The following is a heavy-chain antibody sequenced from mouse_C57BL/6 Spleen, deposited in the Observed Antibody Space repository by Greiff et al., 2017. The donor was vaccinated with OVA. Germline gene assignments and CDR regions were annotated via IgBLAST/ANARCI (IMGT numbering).Heavy chain of an antibody. CDR1: GYTFTSYW. J-gene: IGHJ3*01. CDR3: AREEDDYGVWFAY. Sequence: VQLQQSGAELVKPGASVKLSCKASGYTFTSYWMHWVKQRPGQGLEWIGMIHPNSGSTNYNEKFKSKATLTVDKSSSTAYMQLSSLTSEDSAVYYCAREEDDYGVWFAYWGQGTLVTVSA. CDR2: IHPNSGST. D-gene: IGHD2-4*01. V-gene: IGHV1-64*01.